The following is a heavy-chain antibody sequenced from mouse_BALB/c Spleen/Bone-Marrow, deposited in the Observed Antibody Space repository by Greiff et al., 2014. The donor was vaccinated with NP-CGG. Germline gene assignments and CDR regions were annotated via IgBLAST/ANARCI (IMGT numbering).Heavy chain of an antibody. D-gene: IGHD1-1*01. V-gene: IGHV1-31*01. J-gene: IGHJ2*01. CDR1: GYSFTGYY. Sequence: VQLQQSGPELVKPEASVKISCKASGYSFTGYYMHWVKQSHVKSLEWIGRINPYNGATSYNQNFKDKASLTVDKSSSTAYMELHSLTSEDSAVYYCARYDYYGSSFFDYWGQGTTLTVSS. CDR2: INPYNGAT. CDR3: ARYDYYGSSFFDY.